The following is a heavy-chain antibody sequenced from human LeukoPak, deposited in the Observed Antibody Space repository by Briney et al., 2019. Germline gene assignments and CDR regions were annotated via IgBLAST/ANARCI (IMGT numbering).Heavy chain of an antibody. CDR2: ISWNSGLI. D-gene: IGHD3/OR15-3a*01. V-gene: IGHV3-9*01. Sequence: PGGSLRLSCAVSGFTFDEYAMHWVRQAPGRGLEYVSDISWNSGLIDYADSVKGRFTISRDNAKNSLYLQMNSLKAEDTAFYYCAKVGIFGLVTYYFDYWGQGTLVTVSS. CDR3: AKVGIFGLVTYYFDY. CDR1: GFTFDEYA. J-gene: IGHJ4*02.